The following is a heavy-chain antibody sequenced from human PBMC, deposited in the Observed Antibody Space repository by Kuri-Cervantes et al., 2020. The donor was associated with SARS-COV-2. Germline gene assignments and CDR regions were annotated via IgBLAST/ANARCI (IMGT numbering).Heavy chain of an antibody. V-gene: IGHV4-59*12. CDR3: ARESAAGTPYFDY. CDR2: IYYSGST. CDR1: GGSISSYY. Sequence: SETLSLTCTVSGGSISSYYWSWIRQPPGKGLEWIGYIYYSGSTNYNPSLKSRVTISVDTSKNQFSLKLSSVTAVDTAVYYCARESAAGTPYFDYWGQGTLVTVSS. D-gene: IGHD6-13*01. J-gene: IGHJ4*02.